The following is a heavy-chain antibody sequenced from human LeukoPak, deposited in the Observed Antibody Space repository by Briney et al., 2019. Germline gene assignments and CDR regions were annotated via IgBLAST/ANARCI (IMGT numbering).Heavy chain of an antibody. D-gene: IGHD3-10*01. V-gene: IGHV3-23*01. CDR1: GFTFSSYA. J-gene: IGHJ4*02. CDR3: ARNMVRGVIIRGAFDY. Sequence: PGASLRLSCAASGFTFSSYAMSWVRQAPGKGLEWVSLITGSGASTYYADSVKGRFTISRDNAKNSLYLQMNSLRAEDTAVYYCARNMVRGVIIRGAFDYWGQGTLVTVSS. CDR2: ITGSGAST.